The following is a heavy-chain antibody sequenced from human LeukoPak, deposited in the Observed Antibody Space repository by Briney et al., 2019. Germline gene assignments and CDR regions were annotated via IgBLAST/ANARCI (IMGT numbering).Heavy chain of an antibody. Sequence: GRSLRLSCAASGFSFSSYGMHWVRQAPGKGLEWVAVIWYDGSNKYYADSVKGRFTISRDNSKNTLYLQMNSLRAEDTAVYYCAKTDSSGYILDYWGQGTLVTVSS. V-gene: IGHV3-33*06. D-gene: IGHD3-22*01. CDR2: IWYDGSNK. CDR3: AKTDSSGYILDY. J-gene: IGHJ4*02. CDR1: GFSFSSYG.